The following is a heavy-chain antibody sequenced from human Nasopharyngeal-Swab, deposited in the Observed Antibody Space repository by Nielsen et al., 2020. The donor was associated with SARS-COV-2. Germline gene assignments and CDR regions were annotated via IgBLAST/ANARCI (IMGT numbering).Heavy chain of an antibody. D-gene: IGHD3-10*01. J-gene: IGHJ4*02. CDR3: ARGPDCYGSGSYYNSVLRGYYFDY. CDR2: INHSGST. V-gene: IGHV4-34*01. Sequence: WIRQPPGKGLEWIGEINHSGSTNYNPSLKSRVTISVDTSKNQFSLKLSSVTAADTAVYYCARGPDCYGSGSYYNSVLRGYYFDYWGQGTLVTVSS.